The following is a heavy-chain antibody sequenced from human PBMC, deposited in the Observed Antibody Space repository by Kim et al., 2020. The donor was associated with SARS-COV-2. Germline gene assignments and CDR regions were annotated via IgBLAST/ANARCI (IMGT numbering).Heavy chain of an antibody. Sequence: GESLKISCKGSGYSFTSYWISWVRQMPGKGLEWMGRIDPSDSYTNYSPSFQGHVTISADKSISTAYLQWSSLKASDTAMYYCARRVRSEGGIVVVPATRQHRGAFDIWGQGTMVTVSS. CDR1: GYSFTSYW. D-gene: IGHD2-2*01. CDR3: ARRVRSEGGIVVVPATRQHRGAFDI. V-gene: IGHV5-10-1*01. J-gene: IGHJ3*02. CDR2: IDPSDSYT.